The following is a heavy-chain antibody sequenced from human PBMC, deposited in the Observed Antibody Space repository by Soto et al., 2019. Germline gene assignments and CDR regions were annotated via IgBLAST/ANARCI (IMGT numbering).Heavy chain of an antibody. J-gene: IGHJ4*02. Sequence: TGGSLRLSCAASGFTFSSYWMSWVRQAPGKGLEWVANIKQDGSEKYYVDSVKGRFTISRDNAKNSLYLQMNSLRAEDTAVYYCARVLRYFDWLFPTPDYWGQGTLVTVSS. CDR3: ARVLRYFDWLFPTPDY. D-gene: IGHD3-9*01. V-gene: IGHV3-7*05. CDR2: IKQDGSEK. CDR1: GFTFSSYW.